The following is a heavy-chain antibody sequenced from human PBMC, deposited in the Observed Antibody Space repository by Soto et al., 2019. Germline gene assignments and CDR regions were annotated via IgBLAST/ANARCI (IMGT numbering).Heavy chain of an antibody. Sequence: QVQLVQSGAEVKKPGASVKVSCKASGYTFTSYDINWVRQATGQGLEWMGWMNPNSGNTGYAQKFQGRVNMTRNTSISTAYMELSSLRSEDTAVYYCAREVSYCSGGSCYSVGAFDIWGQGTMVTVSS. J-gene: IGHJ3*02. CDR1: GYTFTSYD. V-gene: IGHV1-8*01. CDR3: AREVSYCSGGSCYSVGAFDI. CDR2: MNPNSGNT. D-gene: IGHD2-15*01.